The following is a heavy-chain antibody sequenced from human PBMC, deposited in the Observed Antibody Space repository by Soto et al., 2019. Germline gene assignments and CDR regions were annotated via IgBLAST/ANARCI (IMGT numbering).Heavy chain of an antibody. CDR3: ARDYSSYGPFDY. CDR2: ISSSSTI. Sequence: PGGSLRLSCAASGFTFSTYWMHWVRQAPGKGLVWVSLISSSSTIYYADSVKGRFTISRDNAKNSLYLQMNSLRAEDTAVYYCARDYSSYGPFDYWGQGTLVTVSS. J-gene: IGHJ4*02. CDR1: GFTFSTYW. V-gene: IGHV3-48*01. D-gene: IGHD5-18*01.